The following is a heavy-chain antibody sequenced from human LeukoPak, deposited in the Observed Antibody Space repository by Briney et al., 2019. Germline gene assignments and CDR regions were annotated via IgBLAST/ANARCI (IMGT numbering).Heavy chain of an antibody. CDR2: IYHSGST. CDR1: GGSISSSNW. V-gene: IGHV4-4*02. D-gene: IGHD3-22*01. CDR3: ARRGYYYDSSGYSPFDP. J-gene: IGHJ5*02. Sequence: PSETLSLTCAVSGGSISSSNWWSWVRPPPGKGLEWIGEIYHSGSTNYNPSLKSRVTISVDKSKNQFSLKLSSVTAADTAVYYCARRGYYYDSSGYSPFDPWGQGTLVTVSS.